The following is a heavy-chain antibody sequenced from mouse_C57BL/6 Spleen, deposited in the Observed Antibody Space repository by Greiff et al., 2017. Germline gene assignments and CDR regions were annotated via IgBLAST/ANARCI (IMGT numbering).Heavy chain of an antibody. V-gene: IGHV1-82*01. CDR1: GYAFSSSW. CDR2: IYPGDGDT. D-gene: IGHD2-10*02. CDR3: ARSKGYGNYYFDY. Sequence: VKLMESGPELVKPGASVKISCKASGYAFSSSWMNWVKQRPGKGLEWIGRIYPGDGDTNYNGKFKGKATLTADKSSSTAYMQLSSLTSEDSAVYFCARSKGYGNYYFDYWGQGTTLTVSS. J-gene: IGHJ2*01.